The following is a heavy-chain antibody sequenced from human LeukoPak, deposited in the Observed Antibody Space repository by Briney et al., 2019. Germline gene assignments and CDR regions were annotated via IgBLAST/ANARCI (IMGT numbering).Heavy chain of an antibody. J-gene: IGHJ4*02. Sequence: SVKVSCKASGGTFSSYAISWVRQAPGQGLEWMGGIIPLLGTVNYAQRFQGRVTITADESTSTAYMELSSLRSEDMAVYYCARAEGSGWYEYFDYWGQGTLVTVSS. D-gene: IGHD6-19*01. CDR3: ARAEGSGWYEYFDY. V-gene: IGHV1-69*13. CDR2: IIPLLGTV. CDR1: GGTFSSYA.